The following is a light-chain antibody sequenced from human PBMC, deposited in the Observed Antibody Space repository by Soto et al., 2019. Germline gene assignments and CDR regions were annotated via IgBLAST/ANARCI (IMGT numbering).Light chain of an antibody. J-gene: IGKJ2*01. CDR3: QQRSNWPLYT. V-gene: IGKV3-11*01. CDR2: DAS. CDR1: QSVSSY. Sequence: EIVLTQSPATLSLSPGERATLSCRASQSVSSYLAWYQQKPGQAPRLLIYDASNRATGIPARFSGSGSGTECTLTISSLEPEDFAVYYCQQRSNWPLYTCGQGTKLEIK.